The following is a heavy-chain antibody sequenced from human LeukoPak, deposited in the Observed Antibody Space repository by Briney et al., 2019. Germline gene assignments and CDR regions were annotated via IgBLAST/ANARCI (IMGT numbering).Heavy chain of an antibody. CDR1: GFTFSSYE. Sequence: GGSLRLSCAASGFTFSSYETNWVRQAPGKGLEWVSYISSSGSTIYYADSVKGRFTISRDNAKNSLYLQMNSLRAEDTAVYYCARGAYSSGWYLSGAIDYWGQGTLVTVSS. CDR3: ARGAYSSGWYLSGAIDY. V-gene: IGHV3-48*03. D-gene: IGHD6-19*01. J-gene: IGHJ4*02. CDR2: ISSSGSTI.